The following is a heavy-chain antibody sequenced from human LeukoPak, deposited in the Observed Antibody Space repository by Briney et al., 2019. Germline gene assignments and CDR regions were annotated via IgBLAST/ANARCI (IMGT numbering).Heavy chain of an antibody. CDR2: ISYDGSNK. CDR3: AKDWPKGLLYY. V-gene: IGHV3-30*18. CDR1: GFTFSSYG. D-gene: IGHD1-26*01. Sequence: GGSLRLSCAASGFTFSSYGMHWVRQAPGKGLEWVAVISYDGSNKYYADSVKGRFTISRDNSKNTLYPQMNSLRAEDTAVYYCAKDWPKGLLYYWGQGTLVTVSS. J-gene: IGHJ4*02.